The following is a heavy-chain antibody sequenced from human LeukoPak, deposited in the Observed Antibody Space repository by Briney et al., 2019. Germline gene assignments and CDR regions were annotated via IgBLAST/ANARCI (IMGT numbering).Heavy chain of an antibody. Sequence: KPGGSLRLSCAASGITFSDYYMSWIRQAPGKGLEWVSDISRSSSYTNYADSVKGRFTISRDNAKNSLYMRLTSLRAEDTAGYDLTTEILVVTAMGQGRPDYFDYWGQGTLVTVSS. D-gene: IGHD2-21*02. CDR1: GITFSDYY. V-gene: IGHV3-11*05. J-gene: IGHJ4*02. CDR3: TTEILVVTAMGQGRPDYFDY. CDR2: ISRSSSYT.